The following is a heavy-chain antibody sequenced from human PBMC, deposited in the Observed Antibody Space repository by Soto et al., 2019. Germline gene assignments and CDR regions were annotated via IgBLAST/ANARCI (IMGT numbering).Heavy chain of an antibody. CDR3: ASHERAYYPHSFDY. D-gene: IGHD3-10*01. V-gene: IGHV4-31*11. Sequence: PAETLSLTCAVSGGAITSDGYYWSWIGQHPGEGLGWSGYIYYSGSTYANPSLRGRVTISRDTAKNEFSLGLSSVTAADTTIYDCASHERAYYPHSFDYWGPGTLVTVSS. J-gene: IGHJ4*02. CDR2: IYYSGST. CDR1: GGAITSDGYY.